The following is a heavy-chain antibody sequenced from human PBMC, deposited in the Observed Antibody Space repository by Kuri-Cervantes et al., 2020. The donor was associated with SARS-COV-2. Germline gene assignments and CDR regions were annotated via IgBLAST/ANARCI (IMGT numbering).Heavy chain of an antibody. Sequence: SVKVSCKASKASGGTFSSYAISWMRQAPGQGLEWMGGIIPIFGTANYAQKFQGRVTITADESTSTAYMELSSLRSEDTAVYYCARAHITIFGVQDHWFDPWGQGTLVTVSS. CDR3: ARAHITIFGVQDHWFDP. CDR1: GGTFSSYA. D-gene: IGHD3-3*01. CDR2: IIPIFGTA. J-gene: IGHJ5*02. V-gene: IGHV1-69*13.